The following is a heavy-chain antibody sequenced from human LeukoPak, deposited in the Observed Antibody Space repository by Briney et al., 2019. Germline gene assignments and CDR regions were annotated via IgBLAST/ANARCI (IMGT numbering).Heavy chain of an antibody. CDR1: GFTLSSYA. CDR3: AKEKMGAMIVVVIPYFDY. J-gene: IGHJ4*02. V-gene: IGHV3-23*01. CDR2: ISGSGGST. D-gene: IGHD3-22*01. Sequence: GGSLRLSCTASGFTLSSYAMSWVRQAPGKGLEWVSAISGSGGSTYYADSVKGRFTISRDNSKNTLYLQMNSLRAEDTAVYYCAKEKMGAMIVVVIPYFDYWGQGTLVTVSS.